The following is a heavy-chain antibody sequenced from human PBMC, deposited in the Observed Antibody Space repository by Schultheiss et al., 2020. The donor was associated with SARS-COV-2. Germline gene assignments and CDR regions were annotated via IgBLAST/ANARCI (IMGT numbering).Heavy chain of an antibody. D-gene: IGHD5-18*01. CDR3: ARIYGVMDTTDY. CDR2: ISYDGSNK. J-gene: IGHJ4*02. V-gene: IGHV3-30*04. Sequence: GGSLRLSCAASGFTFSSYAMHWVRQAPGKGLEWVAVISYDGSNKYYGDSVEGRFTISRDNSKNTVYLQMNSLRAEDTAVYYCARIYGVMDTTDYWGQGTLVTVSS. CDR1: GFTFSSYA.